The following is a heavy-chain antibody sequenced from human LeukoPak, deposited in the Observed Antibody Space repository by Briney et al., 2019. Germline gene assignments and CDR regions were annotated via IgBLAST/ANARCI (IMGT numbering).Heavy chain of an antibody. CDR3: ARRIGYCSSTSCQEYFQH. Sequence: ASVKVSCKASGGTFSSYAISWVRQAPGQGLEWMGGIIPIFGTANYAQKFQGRVTITADESTSTAYMELSSLRSEDTAVYYCARRIGYCSSTSCQEYFQHWGQGTLVTVSS. V-gene: IGHV1-69*13. J-gene: IGHJ1*01. CDR2: IIPIFGTA. CDR1: GGTFSSYA. D-gene: IGHD2-2*01.